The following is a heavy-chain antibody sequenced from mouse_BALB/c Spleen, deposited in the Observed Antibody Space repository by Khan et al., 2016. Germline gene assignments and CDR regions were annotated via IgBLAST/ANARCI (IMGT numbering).Heavy chain of an antibody. D-gene: IGHD2-13*01. Sequence: EVQLVESGAELVKPGASVKLSCTASGFNIKDTYLHWVKQRPEQGLEWIGRIDPANGNTKYDPKFQGKATVTADTSSNTAYLQLSGQTSEDTAVYYCARDYGDYGYWYFDVWGAWTTVTVSS. J-gene: IGHJ1*01. CDR1: GFNIKDTY. V-gene: IGHV14-3*02. CDR3: ARDYGDYGYWYFDV. CDR2: IDPANGNT.